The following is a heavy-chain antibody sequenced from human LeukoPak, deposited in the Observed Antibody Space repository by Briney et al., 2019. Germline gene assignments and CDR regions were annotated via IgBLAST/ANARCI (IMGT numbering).Heavy chain of an antibody. D-gene: IGHD2-2*02. Sequence: SETLSLTCAVYGGSFSGYYWSWIRQPPGKGLEWIGEVNHSGSTNYNPSLKSRVTISVDTSKNQFSLKLSSVTAADTAVYYCARARRYCSSTSCYTCCYYGMDVWGQGTTVTVSS. CDR2: VNHSGST. CDR3: ARARRYCSSTSCYTCCYYGMDV. J-gene: IGHJ6*02. CDR1: GGSFSGYY. V-gene: IGHV4-34*01.